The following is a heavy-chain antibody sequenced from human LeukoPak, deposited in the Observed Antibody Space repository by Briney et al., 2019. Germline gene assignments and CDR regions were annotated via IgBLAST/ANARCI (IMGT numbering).Heavy chain of an antibody. D-gene: IGHD2/OR15-2a*01. J-gene: IGHJ4*02. CDR2: INHSGST. CDR3: ARGRGLYSY. Sequence: SETLSVTCAVYGVSFSGYYWSWIRQPPGKGLEWIGEINHSGSTNYNPSLKSRVTISVDTSKNQFSLKLSSVTAADTAVYYCARGRGLYSYWGQGTLVTVSS. V-gene: IGHV4-34*01. CDR1: GVSFSGYY.